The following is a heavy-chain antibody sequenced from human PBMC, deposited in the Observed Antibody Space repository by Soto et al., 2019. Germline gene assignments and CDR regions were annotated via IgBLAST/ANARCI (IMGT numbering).Heavy chain of an antibody. D-gene: IGHD3-22*01. Sequence: ASVKVSCKASGYTFTHYTIHWVRQAPGQSLEWMGWINPENGYTKYSQKFQGRVTITRDTSASTAYMELSGLRSEDTAVYYCARDIPYYYDSSRYYPGPTYWYFDLWGRGTLVTVSS. V-gene: IGHV1-3*01. CDR3: ARDIPYYYDSSRYYPGPTYWYFDL. CDR1: GYTFTHYT. CDR2: INPENGYT. J-gene: IGHJ2*01.